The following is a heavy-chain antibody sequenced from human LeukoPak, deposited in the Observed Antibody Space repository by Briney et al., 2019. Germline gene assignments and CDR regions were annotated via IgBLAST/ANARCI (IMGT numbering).Heavy chain of an antibody. V-gene: IGHV3-30-3*01. CDR3: ASGVAEIYYFDY. Sequence: QPGRSLRLSCAASGFTFSSYAMHWVRQAPGKGLEWVAVISYDGSNKYYADSVKGRFTISRDNSKNTLYLQMNSLRAEDTAVYYCASGVAEIYYFDYWGQGTLVTVSS. CDR1: GFTFSSYA. D-gene: IGHD6-19*01. CDR2: ISYDGSNK. J-gene: IGHJ4*02.